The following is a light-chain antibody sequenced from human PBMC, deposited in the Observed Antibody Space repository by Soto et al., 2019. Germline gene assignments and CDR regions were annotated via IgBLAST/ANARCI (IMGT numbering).Light chain of an antibody. Sequence: QSALTQPASVSGSPGQSITISCTGTSSDVGGYNYDAWYQHHPGKAPKVMIYDVSNRPSGVSNRFSGSKSGNTASLTISGLQAEDEADYYCSSYTSTSTLVIFGGGTKVTVL. CDR1: SSDVGGYNY. V-gene: IGLV2-14*03. CDR3: SSYTSTSTLVI. J-gene: IGLJ2*01. CDR2: DVS.